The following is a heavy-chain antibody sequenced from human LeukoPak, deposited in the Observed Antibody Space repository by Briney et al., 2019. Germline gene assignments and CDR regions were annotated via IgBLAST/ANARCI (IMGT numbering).Heavy chain of an antibody. CDR3: ARAGTPTDIVVVVAATGGNWFDP. CDR1: GYTFTSYG. Sequence: ASVKVSCKASGYTFTSYGISWVRQAPGQGLEWMGWISAYYSSTNYAQKLQGRVTMTTDTSTSTAYMELRSLRSDDTAVYYCARAGTPTDIVVVVAATGGNWFDPWGQGTLVTVSS. CDR2: ISAYYSST. J-gene: IGHJ5*02. V-gene: IGHV1-18*01. D-gene: IGHD2-15*01.